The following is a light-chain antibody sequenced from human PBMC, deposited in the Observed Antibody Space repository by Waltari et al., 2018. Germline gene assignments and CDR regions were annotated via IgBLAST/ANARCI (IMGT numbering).Light chain of an antibody. V-gene: IGKV1-39*01. Sequence: DIQMTQSPSSLSASVGDRVTITCRASQSISSYLNWYQQKPEKAPNLLIYAASSLQSGVPPRFSGSGSGTDFTLTISSLQPEDFATYYCQQSYSTPFTFGPGTKVDIK. CDR2: AAS. CDR3: QQSYSTPFT. J-gene: IGKJ3*01. CDR1: QSISSY.